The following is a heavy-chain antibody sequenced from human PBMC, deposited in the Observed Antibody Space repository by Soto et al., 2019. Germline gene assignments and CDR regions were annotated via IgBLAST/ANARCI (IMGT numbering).Heavy chain of an antibody. D-gene: IGHD3-10*01. Sequence: EVQLLESGGGLVQPGGSLRLSCAASGVTFSNFAMNWVRQAPGKGLEWVSGISHSGTSTYYADSVKGRFTISRDNSKNTPYLQRNSLRAEDTAVYYCAKGSWVHHGSEGGNWLDPWGQGTLVTVSS. J-gene: IGHJ5*02. CDR1: GVTFSNFA. CDR2: ISHSGTST. CDR3: AKGSWVHHGSEGGNWLDP. V-gene: IGHV3-23*01.